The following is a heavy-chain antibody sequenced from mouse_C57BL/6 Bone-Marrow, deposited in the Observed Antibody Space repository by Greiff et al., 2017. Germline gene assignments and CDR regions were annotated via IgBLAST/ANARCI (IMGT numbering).Heavy chain of an antibody. J-gene: IGHJ4*01. CDR3: TERMDY. V-gene: IGHV6-3*01. CDR2: IRLKSDNYAT. CDR1: GFTFSNYW. Sequence: EVQLVESGGGLVQPGGSMKLSCVASGFTFSNYWMNWVRQSPEKGLEWVAQIRLKSDNYATHYAEPVKGRFTISRDDSKSGVYLQMNNLRDEDTGIYYSTERMDYWGQGTSVTVSS.